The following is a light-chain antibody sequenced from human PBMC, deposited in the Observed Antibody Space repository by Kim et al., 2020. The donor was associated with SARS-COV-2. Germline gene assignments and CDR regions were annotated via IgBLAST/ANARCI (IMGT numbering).Light chain of an antibody. CDR1: SSDVGDYNY. J-gene: IGLJ3*02. V-gene: IGLV2-14*03. CDR3: SSYTRSSTWV. CDR2: VVS. Sequence: GQSHTLSCTGTSSDVGDYNYVSWYQRHPGKAPKLMIYVVSSRPSVVSNRFSGSKSRNPASLTISGLQAEDDADYYCSSYTRSSTWVFGGGTQLTVL.